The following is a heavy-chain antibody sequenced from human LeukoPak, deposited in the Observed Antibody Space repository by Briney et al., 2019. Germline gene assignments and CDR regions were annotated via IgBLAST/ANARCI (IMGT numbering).Heavy chain of an antibody. Sequence: GGSLRLSCAASGFTFSSYWRHWVRQAPGKGLVWVSRINIGGSSTSYADSVKGRFTISRDNAKNTLYLQMNSLRAEDTAVYYCARDGPASYGSNDYWGQGTLVTVSS. CDR1: GFTFSSYW. D-gene: IGHD5-18*01. J-gene: IGHJ4*02. CDR2: INIGGSST. CDR3: ARDGPASYGSNDY. V-gene: IGHV3-74*01.